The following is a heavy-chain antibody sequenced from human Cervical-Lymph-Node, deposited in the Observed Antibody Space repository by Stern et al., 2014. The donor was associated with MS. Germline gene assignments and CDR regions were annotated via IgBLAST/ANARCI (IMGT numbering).Heavy chain of an antibody. Sequence: EVQLVESGGGLVKTGGSLRLSCAASGFTFSSYSMNWVRQAPGKGVEWVSSISSSSSYIYYADSVKGRFTISRDNAKNSLYLQMNSLRAEDTAVYYCARENMVPYFDYWGQGTLVTVSS. V-gene: IGHV3-21*01. CDR3: ARENMVPYFDY. CDR2: ISSSSSYI. J-gene: IGHJ4*02. CDR1: GFTFSSYS. D-gene: IGHD2-8*01.